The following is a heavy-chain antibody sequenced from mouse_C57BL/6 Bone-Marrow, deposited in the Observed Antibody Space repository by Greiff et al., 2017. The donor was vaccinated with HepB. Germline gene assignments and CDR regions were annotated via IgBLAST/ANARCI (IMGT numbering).Heavy chain of an antibody. CDR3: AKITTVVPYYFDY. J-gene: IGHJ2*01. CDR2: INPSNGGT. D-gene: IGHD1-1*01. CDR1: GYTFTSYW. V-gene: IGHV1-53*01. Sequence: VKLQQPGTELVKPGASVKLSCKASGYTFTSYWMHWVKQRPGQGLEWIGNINPSNGGTNYNEKFKSKATLTVDKSSSTAYMQLSSLTSEDSAVYYCAKITTVVPYYFDYWGQGTTLTVSS.